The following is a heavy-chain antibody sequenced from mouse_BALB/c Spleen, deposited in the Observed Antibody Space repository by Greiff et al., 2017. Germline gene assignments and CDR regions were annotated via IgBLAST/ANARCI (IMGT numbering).Heavy chain of an antibody. CDR2: IYPGDGDT. CDR1: GYTFTSYW. J-gene: IGHJ2*01. V-gene: IGHV1-87*01. D-gene: IGHD4-1*01. Sequence: QVQLQQSGAELARPGASVKLSCKASGYTFTSYWMQWVKQRPGQGLEWIGAIYPGDGDTRYTQKFKGKATLTADKSSSTAYLQLSSLASEDSAVYYCARNWDGGYFDYWGQGTTLTVSS. CDR3: ARNWDGGYFDY.